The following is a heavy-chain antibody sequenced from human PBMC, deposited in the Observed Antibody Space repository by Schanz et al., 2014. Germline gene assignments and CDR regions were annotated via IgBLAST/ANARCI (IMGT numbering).Heavy chain of an antibody. CDR1: GGSIRSGTYY. CDR2: IYTSGST. Sequence: QVQLQQWGAGLLKPSQTLSLTCTVSGGSIRSGTYYWSWLRQPAGKGLEWIGRIYTSGSTNYNPSLKSRCTISLDASKTQFSLTLTSLTAADTAVYYCARDTTWRLDLWGRGTLVTVSS. V-gene: IGHV4-61*02. J-gene: IGHJ2*01. CDR3: ARDTTWRLDL. D-gene: IGHD1-1*01.